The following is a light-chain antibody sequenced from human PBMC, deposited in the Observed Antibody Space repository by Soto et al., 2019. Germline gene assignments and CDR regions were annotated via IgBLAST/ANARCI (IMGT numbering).Light chain of an antibody. CDR2: AAS. CDR3: QQSNSIAWT. Sequence: IQMSQSPSSLSATVGDRVTITCSASQGISTYLNWYQQKPGRAPKVLIYAASSLQSGVPSRFSGSGSETDFTLTISSLQPEDFATYSCQQSNSIAWTFGQGT. V-gene: IGKV1-39*01. CDR1: QGISTY. J-gene: IGKJ1*01.